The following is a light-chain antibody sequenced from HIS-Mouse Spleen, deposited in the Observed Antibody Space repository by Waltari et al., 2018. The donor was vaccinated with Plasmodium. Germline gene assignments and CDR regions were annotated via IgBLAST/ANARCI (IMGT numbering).Light chain of an antibody. CDR1: SDINVGSYN. CDR2: YYSDSDK. J-gene: IGLJ3*02. V-gene: IGLV5-37*01. CDR3: MIWPSNASGV. Sequence: QPVLTQPPSSSASPGASARLTCTLPSDINVGSYNIYWHKQKHGSPPRYLLYYYSDSDKGQGSGVPSRFSGSKDASANTGILLISGLQSEDEADYYCMIWPSNASGVFGGGTKLTVL.